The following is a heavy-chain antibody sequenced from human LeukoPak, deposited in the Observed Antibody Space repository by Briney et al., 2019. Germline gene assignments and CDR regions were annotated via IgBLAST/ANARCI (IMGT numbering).Heavy chain of an antibody. V-gene: IGHV3-48*02. CDR1: GFTLTSYN. CDR2: ISGSSTST. Sequence: GGSLRLSCAVSGFTLTSYNMYWVRQAPGKGLEWVSYISGSSTSTYYADSVKGRFTISRDSAKNSLYLRLNSLRDEDTAVYYCARDGPVAGVELDQWGQGTLVTVSS. D-gene: IGHD6-19*01. CDR3: ARDGPVAGVELDQ. J-gene: IGHJ4*02.